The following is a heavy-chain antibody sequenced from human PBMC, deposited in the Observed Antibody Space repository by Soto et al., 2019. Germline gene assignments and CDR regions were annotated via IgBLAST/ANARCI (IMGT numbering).Heavy chain of an antibody. J-gene: IGHJ6*02. Sequence: QVQLQESGPGLVKPSQTLSLTCTVSGGSISSGGYYWSWIRQHPGKGLEWIGYIYYSGSTYYNPSLKSRVTISVDTSKNQFSLKLSSVTAADTAVYYCARDVAAAGTVGAQIPYYGMDVWGQGTTVTVSS. CDR1: GGSISSGGYY. V-gene: IGHV4-31*03. CDR3: ARDVAAAGTVGAQIPYYGMDV. CDR2: IYYSGST. D-gene: IGHD6-13*01.